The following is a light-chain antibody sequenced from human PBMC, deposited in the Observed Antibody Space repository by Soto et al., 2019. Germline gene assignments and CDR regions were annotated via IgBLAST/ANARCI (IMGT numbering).Light chain of an antibody. Sequence: EILLTQSPVTLSVSPGARATLSCRASQSLTSNLAWYQQRPGQAPRLLIYDTSTRATDVPARFSGSGSGTECTLTIASLQSEDFAVYYCQQYNHWPRMLSFGGGTRVEL. J-gene: IGKJ4*01. CDR1: QSLTSN. V-gene: IGKV3-15*01. CDR3: QQYNHWPRMLS. CDR2: DTS.